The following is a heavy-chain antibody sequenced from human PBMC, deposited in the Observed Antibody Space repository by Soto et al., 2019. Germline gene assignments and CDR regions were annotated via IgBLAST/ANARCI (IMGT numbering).Heavy chain of an antibody. CDR2: ISAYNGNT. Sequence: ASVKVSCKASGYTFTSYGISWVRQAPGQGLEWMGWISAYNGNTNYAQKFQGRVTMTTDTSTSTAYMELRSLRFEDTDVYYCARRSMYGDYDSCGQVSLVTVSS. D-gene: IGHD4-17*01. J-gene: IGHJ5*01. V-gene: IGHV1-18*01. CDR3: ARRSMYGDYDS. CDR1: GYTFTSYG.